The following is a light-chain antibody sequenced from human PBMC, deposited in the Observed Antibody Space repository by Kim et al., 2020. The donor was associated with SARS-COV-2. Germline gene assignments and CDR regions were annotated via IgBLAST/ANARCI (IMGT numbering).Light chain of an antibody. CDR1: QSISSW. CDR3: QHCYMYPWT. J-gene: IGKJ2*02. V-gene: IGKV1-5*03. Sequence: DIQMTQSPSTLSASVGDRVTITCRASQSISSWLAWYQQKPGKAPQLLIYKASNLQSGVPSRFSGSGSGTEFTLTISSLQPDDFATYYCQHCYMYPWTFGQGTKLEIK. CDR2: KAS.